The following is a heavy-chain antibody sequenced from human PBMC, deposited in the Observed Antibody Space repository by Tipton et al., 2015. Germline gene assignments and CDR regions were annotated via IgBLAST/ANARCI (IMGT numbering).Heavy chain of an antibody. CDR2: INHSGST. D-gene: IGHD4-17*01. CDR1: GGSFSGCS. Sequence: TLSLTCAVYGGSFSGCSWSWIRQPPGKGLEWIGEINHSGSTNYNPSLKSRVTISVDTSKNQFYLELSSVTAADTAVYYCARRRAFGDYIPFDFWGQGTLVTVSS. CDR3: ARRRAFGDYIPFDF. V-gene: IGHV4-34*01. J-gene: IGHJ4*02.